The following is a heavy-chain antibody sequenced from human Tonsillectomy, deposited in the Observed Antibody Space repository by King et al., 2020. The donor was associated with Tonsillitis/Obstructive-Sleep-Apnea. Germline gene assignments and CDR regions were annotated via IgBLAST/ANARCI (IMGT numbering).Heavy chain of an antibody. D-gene: IGHD5-18*01. CDR1: GFTFSSYV. CDR2: ISYDGSNK. Sequence: VQLVESGGGVVQPGRSLRLSCAASGFTFSSYVMHWVRQAPGKGLGWVAVISYDGSNKYYADSVKGRFTISRDNSKNTLYLQMNSLRGEDTAVYYCARDSGYSYGHLDYWGQGTLVTVSS. J-gene: IGHJ4*02. V-gene: IGHV3-30*01. CDR3: ARDSGYSYGHLDY.